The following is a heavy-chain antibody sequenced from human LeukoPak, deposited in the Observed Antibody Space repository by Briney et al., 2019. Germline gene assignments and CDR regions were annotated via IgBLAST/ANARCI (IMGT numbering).Heavy chain of an antibody. CDR3: ARDRYGSGSYYNFDY. CDR1: GYTXTSYG. CDR2: ISAYNGNI. D-gene: IGHD3-10*01. J-gene: IGHJ4*02. V-gene: IGHV1-18*01. Sequence: ASVKVSRKASGYTXTSYGISLVRQAPGQGLEWMGWISAYNGNINYAQKLQGRVTMTADTSTRTAYMELRSLRSEDTAVYYCARDRYGSGSYYNFDYWGQGMLVTVSS.